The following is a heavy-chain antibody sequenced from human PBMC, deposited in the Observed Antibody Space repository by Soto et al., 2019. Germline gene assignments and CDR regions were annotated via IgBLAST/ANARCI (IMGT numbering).Heavy chain of an antibody. D-gene: IGHD1-26*01. J-gene: IGHJ6*02. V-gene: IGHV3-74*01. CDR3: ARAPIGNSRYCCGLDV. CDR1: GFIFRTYW. CDR2: INNDGSST. Sequence: GGSLRLSCAASGFIFRTYWMQWVRQVPGKDLVWVSRINNDGSSTDYADSLKGRFTISRDNSKNTLYLDMDSLTVEDTAVYYCARAPIGNSRYCCGLDVWGQGTTVTVSS.